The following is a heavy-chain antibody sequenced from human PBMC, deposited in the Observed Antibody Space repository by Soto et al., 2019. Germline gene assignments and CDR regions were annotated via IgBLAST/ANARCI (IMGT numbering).Heavy chain of an antibody. D-gene: IGHD3-10*01. CDR2: ISAYNGNT. V-gene: IGHV1-18*01. CDR3: ARVEVRWFGESSVQTYFDY. Sequence: ASVKVSCKASGYTFTSYGISWVRQAPGQGLEWMGWISAYNGNTNYAQKLQGRVTMTTDTSTSTAYMELRSLRSDDTAVYYCARVEVRWFGESSVQTYFDYWGQGTLVTVSS. J-gene: IGHJ4*02. CDR1: GYTFTSYG.